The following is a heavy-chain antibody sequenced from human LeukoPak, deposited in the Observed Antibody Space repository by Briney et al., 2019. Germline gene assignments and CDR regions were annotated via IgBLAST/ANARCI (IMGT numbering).Heavy chain of an antibody. CDR3: ARDLGKRYCSGGSCYPLGLDY. J-gene: IGHJ4*02. CDR2: TYYRSKWYN. Sequence: SQTLSPTCAISGDSVSSNSAAWNWIRQSPSRGLEWLGRTYYRSKWYNDYAVSVKSRITINPDTSKNQFSLQLNSVTPEDTAVYYCARDLGKRYCSGGSCYPLGLDYWGQGTLVTVSS. D-gene: IGHD2-15*01. CDR1: GDSVSSNSAA. V-gene: IGHV6-1*01.